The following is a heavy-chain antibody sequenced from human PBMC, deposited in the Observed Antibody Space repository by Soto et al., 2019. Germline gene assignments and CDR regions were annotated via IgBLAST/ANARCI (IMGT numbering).Heavy chain of an antibody. CDR3: GKSQPEIFKTLDAAPPSYYYPYCIIDV. J-gene: IGHJ6*02. CDR1: EFTCSCDD. V-gene: IGHV3-30*18. CDR2: ISYDGTNK. D-gene: IGHD3-3*01. Sequence: QSGGSLRLSCAASEFTCSCDDLHWVRQAPVKGLEWVTLISYDGTNKYYTDSLKGRITLSRDSSRNTLCLQMNSLRGEDTAVNYRGKSQPEIFKTLDAAPPSYYYPYCIIDVWGQGTTVTVSS.